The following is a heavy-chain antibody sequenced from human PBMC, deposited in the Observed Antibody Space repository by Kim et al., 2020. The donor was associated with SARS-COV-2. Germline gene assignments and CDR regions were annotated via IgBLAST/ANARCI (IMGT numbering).Heavy chain of an antibody. Sequence: VKGRFTISRDNSKNTLYLQMNSLRAEDTAVYYCAKELYCSSTSCYGGRDYWGQGTLVTVSS. CDR3: AKELYCSSTSCYGGRDY. D-gene: IGHD2-2*01. J-gene: IGHJ4*02. V-gene: IGHV3-23*01.